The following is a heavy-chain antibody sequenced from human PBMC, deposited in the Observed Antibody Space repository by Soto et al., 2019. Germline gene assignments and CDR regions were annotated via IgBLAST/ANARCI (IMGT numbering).Heavy chain of an antibody. V-gene: IGHV4-59*01. Sequence: SETLSLTCSVSGGSMSSDYGSWIRQSPGKGLEWIGFVYSGGTNYNPSFESRVTMSVDTPKKQFSLELSSVTAADTAVYYCVSYRGALYFEYWGQGTLVTVSS. J-gene: IGHJ4*02. D-gene: IGHD4-4*01. CDR1: GGSMSSDY. CDR2: VYSGGT. CDR3: VSYRGALYFEY.